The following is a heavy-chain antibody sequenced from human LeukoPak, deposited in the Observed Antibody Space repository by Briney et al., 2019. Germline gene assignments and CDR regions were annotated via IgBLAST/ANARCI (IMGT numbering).Heavy chain of an antibody. J-gene: IGHJ6*03. CDR3: ARDGYCSSTSCRGDYYYYMDV. CDR1: GYTFTSYY. D-gene: IGHD2-2*03. V-gene: IGHV1-46*01. Sequence: GASVKVSCKASGYTFTSYYMHWVRQAPGQGLEWMGIINPSGGSTSYAQKFQGRVTMTRDMSTSTVYMELSSLRSEDTAVYYCARDGYCSSTSCRGDYYYYMDVWGKGTTVTVSS. CDR2: INPSGGST.